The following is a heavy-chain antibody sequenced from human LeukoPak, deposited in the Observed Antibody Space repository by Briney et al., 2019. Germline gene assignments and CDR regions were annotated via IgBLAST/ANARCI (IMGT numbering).Heavy chain of an antibody. V-gene: IGHV4-39*01. D-gene: IGHD5-18*01. CDR2: IYYSKNT. Sequence: SETLSLTCTVSGGSISSSSAYWGWIRQPPGKGLEWIGSIYYSKNTYYNPSPKSRVTISADTSKNQFFLTLGSVSATDTAVYYCVSPRGFSYGYFDYWGQGTLVTVSS. J-gene: IGHJ4*02. CDR3: VSPRGFSYGYFDY. CDR1: GGSISSSSAY.